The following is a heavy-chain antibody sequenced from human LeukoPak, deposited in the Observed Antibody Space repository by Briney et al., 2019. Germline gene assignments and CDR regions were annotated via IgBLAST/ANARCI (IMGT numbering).Heavy chain of an antibody. D-gene: IGHD4-11*01. CDR3: AKGGGDYSKGIDY. V-gene: IGHV3-23*01. J-gene: IGHJ4*02. CDR1: GFTFSSYA. Sequence: PGGSLRLSCAASGFTFSSYAMSWVRQAPGKGLEWVSAISGSGGSTYYADSVKGRFTISRDNSKNTLYLQVNSLRAEDTAVYYCAKGGGDYSKGIDYWGQGTLVTVSS. CDR2: ISGSGGST.